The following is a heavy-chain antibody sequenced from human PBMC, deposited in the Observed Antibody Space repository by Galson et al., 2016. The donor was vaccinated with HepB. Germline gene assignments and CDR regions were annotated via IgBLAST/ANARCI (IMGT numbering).Heavy chain of an antibody. CDR1: GFTFSSYA. CDR3: ARATRRYSGSDFPPNY. J-gene: IGHJ4*02. CDR2: ISDDGSKK. V-gene: IGHV3-30-3*01. Sequence: SLRLSCAASGFTFSSYALHWVRQAPGKGLEWVAVISDDGSKKYCADSVKGRFTISSDNSNNTLYLQMNSPRAEDTAVYYCARATRRYSGSDFPPNYWGQGTLVTVSS. D-gene: IGHD5-12*01.